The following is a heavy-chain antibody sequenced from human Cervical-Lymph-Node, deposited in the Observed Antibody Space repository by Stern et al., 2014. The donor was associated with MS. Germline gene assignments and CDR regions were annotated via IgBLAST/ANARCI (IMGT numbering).Heavy chain of an antibody. CDR2: ISAYNGNT. CDR3: ARGLLGSENAFDI. CDR1: GYTFTSYG. Sequence: QMQLVQSGAEVKKPGASGKVSCKASGYTFTSYGISWVRPAPGQGLEWRGRISAYNGNTDYAQKLQSRVAMTTNTSTSTAYMELRSLRSDDTAVYYCARGLLGSENAFDIWGQGTMVTVSS. D-gene: IGHD2-15*01. V-gene: IGHV1-18*01. J-gene: IGHJ3*02.